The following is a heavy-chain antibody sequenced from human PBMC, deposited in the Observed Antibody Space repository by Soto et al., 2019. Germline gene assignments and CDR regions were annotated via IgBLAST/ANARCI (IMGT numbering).Heavy chain of an antibody. V-gene: IGHV1-2*04. CDR2: INPNSGGT. CDR3: ARTPNDYSNYGGEYYFDY. CDR1: GYTFTGYY. D-gene: IGHD4-4*01. Sequence: GASVKVSCKASGYTFTGYYMHWVRQAPGQGLEWMGWINPNSGGTNYAQKFQGWVTMTRDTSISTAYMELSRLRSDDTAVYYCARTPNDYSNYGGEYYFDYWGQGTLVTVS. J-gene: IGHJ4*02.